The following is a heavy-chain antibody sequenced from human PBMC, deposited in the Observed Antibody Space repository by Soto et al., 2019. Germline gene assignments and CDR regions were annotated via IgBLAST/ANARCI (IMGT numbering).Heavy chain of an antibody. Sequence: EVQLVESGGGLVQPGGSLRLSCAASGFTVSSNYMSWVRQAPGKGLEWVSVIYSGGSTYYADSVKGRFTISRDNSKNTLYLQMNSLRAEDTAVYYCARDHDSSGWSFQHWGQGTLVTVSS. D-gene: IGHD6-19*01. CDR1: GFTVSSNY. CDR3: ARDHDSSGWSFQH. V-gene: IGHV3-66*01. J-gene: IGHJ1*01. CDR2: IYSGGST.